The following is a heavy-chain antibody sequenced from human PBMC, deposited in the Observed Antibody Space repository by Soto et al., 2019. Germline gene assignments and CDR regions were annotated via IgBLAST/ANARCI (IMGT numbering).Heavy chain of an antibody. Sequence: PGGSLRLSCAASGFTFSDYYMSWIRQAPGKGLEWVSAISGSGSTTYYADSVKGRFTISRDNSKNTLYLQMNSLRAEDTAVYYCAKDLYGYCSSTSCPTPAFDIWGQGTMVTVSS. CDR2: ISGSGSTT. J-gene: IGHJ3*02. CDR3: AKDLYGYCSSTSCPTPAFDI. D-gene: IGHD2-2*01. CDR1: GFTFSDYY. V-gene: IGHV3-11*01.